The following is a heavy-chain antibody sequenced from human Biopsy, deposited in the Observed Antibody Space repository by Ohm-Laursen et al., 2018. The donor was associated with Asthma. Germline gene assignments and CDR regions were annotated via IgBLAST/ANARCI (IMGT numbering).Heavy chain of an antibody. CDR1: GFTFSNYG. CDR3: ASYEVVTAILPMDV. CDR2: LSYDGSNK. Sequence: SLRLSCAASGFTFSNYGMHWVRQAPGKGLEWVAFLSYDGSNKYYGDSVKGRFTISRDNSKNTLYLQMDSLRAEDTAVYYCASYEVVTAILPMDVWGQGTTVTVSS. D-gene: IGHD2-21*02. J-gene: IGHJ6*02. V-gene: IGHV3-30*03.